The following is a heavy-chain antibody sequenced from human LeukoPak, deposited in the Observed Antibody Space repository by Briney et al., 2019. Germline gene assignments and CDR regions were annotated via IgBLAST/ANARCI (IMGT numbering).Heavy chain of an antibody. J-gene: IGHJ4*02. CDR3: ARGPGSRGIFDY. D-gene: IGHD3-10*01. V-gene: IGHV3-53*01. Sequence: PGGSLRLSCAVSGFSVSAHYMSWVRQAPGKGLECVSFLYTGSDTYYADPVKGRFTISRDNSKNTLYLQMNGLRAEDTAVYYCARGPGSRGIFDYWGQGTLVTVSS. CDR1: GFSVSAHY. CDR2: LYTGSDT.